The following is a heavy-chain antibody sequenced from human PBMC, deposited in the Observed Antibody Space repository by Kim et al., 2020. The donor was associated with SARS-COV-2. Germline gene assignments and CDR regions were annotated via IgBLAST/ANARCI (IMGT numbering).Heavy chain of an antibody. D-gene: IGHD2-2*01. CDR1: GGSLSGYS. V-gene: IGHV4-34*01. CDR2: INHSGGT. CDR3: ARGHTGVVPAPILGLGPFYYYYNMDV. Sequence: SETLSLTFAVSGGSLSGYSWNWILQPPGKGLEWIGEINHSGGTKYSPSLKSRVTMSIDTSKSQFSLRLTSVTAADTAVYFCARGHTGVVPAPILGLGPFYYYYNMDVWGRGTTVTVSS. J-gene: IGHJ6*03.